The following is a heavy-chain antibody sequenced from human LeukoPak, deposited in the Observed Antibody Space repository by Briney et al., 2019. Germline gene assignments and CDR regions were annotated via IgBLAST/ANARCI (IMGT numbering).Heavy chain of an antibody. CDR1: GFTFSSYS. Sequence: GGSLRLSCAASGFTFSSYSMNWVRQAPGKGLEWVSSISSSSSYIYYAGSVKGRFTISRDNAKNSLYLQMNSLRAEDTAVYYCASSPGYYGSGSYRDYWGQGTLVTVSS. CDR3: ASSPGYYGSGSYRDY. D-gene: IGHD3-10*01. CDR2: ISSSSSYI. J-gene: IGHJ4*02. V-gene: IGHV3-21*01.